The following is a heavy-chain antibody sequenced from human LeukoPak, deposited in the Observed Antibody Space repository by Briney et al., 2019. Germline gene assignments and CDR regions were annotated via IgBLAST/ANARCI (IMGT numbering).Heavy chain of an antibody. V-gene: IGHV1-18*01. D-gene: IGHD1-26*01. Sequence: ASVNVSCKASGYTFTIYGISWVRQAPGQGLEWMGWISAYNGNTNYAQKLQGRVTMTTDTSTSTAYMELRSLRSDDTAVYYCARSPHDEWELLPYGYWGQGTLVTVSS. CDR1: GYTFTIYG. J-gene: IGHJ4*02. CDR2: ISAYNGNT. CDR3: ARSPHDEWELLPYGY.